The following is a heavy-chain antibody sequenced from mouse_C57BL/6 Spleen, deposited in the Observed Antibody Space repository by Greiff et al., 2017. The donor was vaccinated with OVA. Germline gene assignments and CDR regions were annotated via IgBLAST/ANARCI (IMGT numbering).Heavy chain of an antibody. D-gene: IGHD2-4*01. CDR1: GCTFTDYE. CDR2: IDPETGGT. J-gene: IGHJ3*01. CDR3: TRTAITTWFAY. Sequence: VKLVESGAELVRPGASVTLSCKASGCTFTDYEMHWVKQTPVHGLEWIGAIDPETGGTAYNQKFKGKAILTADKSSSTAYMELRSLTSEDSAVYYCTRTAITTWFAYWGQGTLVTVSA. V-gene: IGHV1-15*01.